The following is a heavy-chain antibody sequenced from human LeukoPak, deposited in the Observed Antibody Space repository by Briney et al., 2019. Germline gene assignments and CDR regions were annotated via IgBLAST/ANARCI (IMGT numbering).Heavy chain of an antibody. CDR2: ISGSGGST. CDR3: ASSLNWNDDYGMDV. CDR1: GFTFSSYA. V-gene: IGHV3-23*01. D-gene: IGHD1-20*01. Sequence: PGGSLRLSCAASGFTFSSYAMSWARQAPGKGLEWVSAISGSGGSTYYADSVKGRFTISRDNSRNTLYLQMNSLRAEDTAVYYCASSLNWNDDYGMDVWGQGTTVTVSS. J-gene: IGHJ6*02.